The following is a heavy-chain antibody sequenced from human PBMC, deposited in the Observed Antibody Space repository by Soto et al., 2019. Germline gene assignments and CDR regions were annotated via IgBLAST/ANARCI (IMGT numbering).Heavy chain of an antibody. Sequence: PSETLSLTCTVSGGSISSYYWSWIRQPPGKGLEWIGYIFYSGSTNYNPSLKSRVTISVDTSKNQFSLKLSSVTAADAAVYYCARAYSNYMDVWGKGTTVTVSS. CDR3: ARAYSNYMDV. CDR2: IFYSGST. V-gene: IGHV4-59*08. CDR1: GGSISSYY. J-gene: IGHJ6*03.